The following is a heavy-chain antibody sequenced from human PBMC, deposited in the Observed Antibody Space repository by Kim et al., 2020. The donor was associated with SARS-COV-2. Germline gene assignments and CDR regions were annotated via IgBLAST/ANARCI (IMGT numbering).Heavy chain of an antibody. CDR2: INHSGST. D-gene: IGHD6-19*01. Sequence: SETLSLTCAVYGGSFSGYYWSWIRQPPGKGLEWIGEINHSGSTNYNPSLKSRVTISVDTSKNQFSLKLSSVTAADTAVYYCARRPSIAVAGRYTSVDYWGQGTLVTVSS. V-gene: IGHV4-34*01. CDR3: ARRPSIAVAGRYTSVDY. J-gene: IGHJ4*02. CDR1: GGSFSGYY.